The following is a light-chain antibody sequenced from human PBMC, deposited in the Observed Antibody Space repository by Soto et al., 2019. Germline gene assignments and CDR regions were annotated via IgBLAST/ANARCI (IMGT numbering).Light chain of an antibody. CDR2: GNS. V-gene: IGLV1-40*01. J-gene: IGLJ1*01. Sequence: QSVLTQLPSVSGAPGQRVTISCTGSSSNIGAGYDVHWYQQLPGTAPKLLIYGNSNRPSGVPDRISGSKSGTSASLAITGLQAEDEADYYCQSYDNSLSGYVFGPGTKLTVL. CDR3: QSYDNSLSGYV. CDR1: SSNIGAGYD.